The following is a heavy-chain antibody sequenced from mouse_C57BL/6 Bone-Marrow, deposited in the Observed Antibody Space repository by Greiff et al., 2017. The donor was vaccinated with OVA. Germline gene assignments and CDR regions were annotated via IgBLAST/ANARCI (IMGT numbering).Heavy chain of an antibody. J-gene: IGHJ2*01. CDR1: GYTFTSYW. CDR2: IDPSDSYT. Sequence: QVQLQQPGAELVMPGASVKLSCKASGYTFTSYWMHWVKQRPGQGLEWIGEIDPSDSYTNYNQKFKGKSTLTVDKSSSTAYMQLSSLTSEDSAVYYFARTVVGPFCDYWGPGTTLTVSS. V-gene: IGHV1-69*01. CDR3: ARTVVGPFCDY. D-gene: IGHD1-1*01.